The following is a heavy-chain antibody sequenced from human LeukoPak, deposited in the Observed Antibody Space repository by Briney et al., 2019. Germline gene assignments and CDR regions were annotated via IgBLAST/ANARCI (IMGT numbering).Heavy chain of an antibody. J-gene: IGHJ4*02. V-gene: IGHV1-69*05. CDR3: AREPVPRSSGLQY. CDR1: GITFNYCT. CDR2: IIPMFGTA. Sequence: ASVKVSCKASGITFNYCTISWVRQAPGQGLEWMGRIIPMFGTADYVQKFQGRVTMTTDESTNTAYMELSSLRSEDTAVYYCAREPVPRSSGLQYWGQGTLVTVSS. D-gene: IGHD3-22*01.